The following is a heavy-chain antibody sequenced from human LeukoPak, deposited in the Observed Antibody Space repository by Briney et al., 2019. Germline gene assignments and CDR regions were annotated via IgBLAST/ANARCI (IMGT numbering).Heavy chain of an antibody. D-gene: IGHD3-10*01. CDR3: ARDFGFTMVRGVIETDY. CDR1: GFTFSSYS. V-gene: IGHV3-21*01. CDR2: ISSSSSYI. Sequence: GGSLRLSCAASGFTFSSYSMNWVRQAPGKGLEWVSSISSSSSYIYYTDSVKGRFTISRDNAKNSLYLQMNSLRAEDTAVYYCARDFGFTMVRGVIETDYWGQGTLVTVSS. J-gene: IGHJ4*02.